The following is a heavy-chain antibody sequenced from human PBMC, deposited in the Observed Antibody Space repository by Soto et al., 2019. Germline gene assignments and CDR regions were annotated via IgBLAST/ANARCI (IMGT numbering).Heavy chain of an antibody. J-gene: IGHJ4*02. V-gene: IGHV4-39*01. CDR2: IYYSGST. CDR3: ARHSGSSVFYFDY. Sequence: PSETLSLTCTVSGGSISSSSYYWGWIRQPPGKGLEWIGSIYYSGSTYYNPSLKSRVTISVDAPKNQFSLKLSSVTAADTAVYYCARHSGSSVFYFDYWGQGTLVTVSS. D-gene: IGHD3-10*01. CDR1: GGSISSSSYY.